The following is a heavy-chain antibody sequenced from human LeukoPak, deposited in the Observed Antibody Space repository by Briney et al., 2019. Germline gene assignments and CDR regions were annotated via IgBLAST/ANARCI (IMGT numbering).Heavy chain of an antibody. V-gene: IGHV4-34*01. D-gene: IGHD5-12*01. CDR1: GGSFSGYY. J-gene: IGHJ4*02. CDR3: ARDRVDRVATIEPPYFDH. CDR2: INHSGST. Sequence: SETLSLTCAVYGGSFSGYYWSWIRQPPGKGLEWIGEINHSGSTHYNPSLKSRVTMSLDTSKNQFSLKLSSVTAADTAVYYCARDRVDRVATIEPPYFDHWGQGTLVTVSS.